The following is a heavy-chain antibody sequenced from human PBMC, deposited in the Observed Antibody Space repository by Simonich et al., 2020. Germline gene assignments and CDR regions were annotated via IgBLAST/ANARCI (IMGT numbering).Heavy chain of an antibody. CDR3: ARVGYSNYYYYGMDV. Sequence: QVQLQESGPGLVKPSETLSLTCAVSGYSISSGYYWGRIRQPPGKGPEWFGSIYHSGSTAYNPSLKNRGTISLETSKNQFSLKQSSVTAADTAVYYCARVGYSNYYYYGMDVWGQGTTVTVSS. D-gene: IGHD6-13*01. V-gene: IGHV4-38-2*01. J-gene: IGHJ6*02. CDR1: GYSISSGYY. CDR2: IYHSGST.